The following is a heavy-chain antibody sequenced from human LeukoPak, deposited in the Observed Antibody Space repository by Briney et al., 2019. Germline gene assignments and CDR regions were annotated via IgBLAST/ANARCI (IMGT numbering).Heavy chain of an antibody. CDR1: GYIFTNYG. CDR3: ATNLGVSDAFDI. Sequence: ASVKVSCKASGYIFTNYGISWVRQAPGQGLEWMGWINGYNGNTQYSQKFQGRVTMTTETSTSTAYMELSSLRSEDTAVYYCATNLGVSDAFDIWGQGTMVTVSS. CDR2: INGYNGNT. V-gene: IGHV1-18*01. J-gene: IGHJ3*02. D-gene: IGHD3-10*01.